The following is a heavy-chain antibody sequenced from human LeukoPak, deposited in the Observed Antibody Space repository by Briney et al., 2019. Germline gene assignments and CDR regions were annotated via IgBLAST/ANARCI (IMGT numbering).Heavy chain of an antibody. J-gene: IGHJ6*02. D-gene: IGHD2-2*01. V-gene: IGHV1-18*01. CDR3: ARKPVVPAAMGAGSMDV. CDR2: ISAYNGNT. Sequence: ASVKVSCKASGYTFTSYGISWVRQAPGQGLEWMGWISAYNGNTNYAQKLQGRVTMTTDTSTSTAYMELRSLRSDDTAVYYCARKPVVPAAMGAGSMDVWGQGATVTVSS. CDR1: GYTFTSYG.